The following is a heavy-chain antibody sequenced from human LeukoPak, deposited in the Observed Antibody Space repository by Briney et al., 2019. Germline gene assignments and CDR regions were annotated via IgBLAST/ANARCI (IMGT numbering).Heavy chain of an antibody. CDR2: MNPNSGNT. J-gene: IGHJ4*02. Sequence: ASVKVSCKASGYTFTSYDINWVRQATGQGLEWMGWMNPNSGNTGYAQKFQGRVTITRNTSISTAYMELSSLRSEDTAVYYCARGSVPAAYFDYWGQGTLVTVSS. D-gene: IGHD2-2*01. CDR1: GYTFTSYD. V-gene: IGHV1-8*01. CDR3: ARGSVPAAYFDY.